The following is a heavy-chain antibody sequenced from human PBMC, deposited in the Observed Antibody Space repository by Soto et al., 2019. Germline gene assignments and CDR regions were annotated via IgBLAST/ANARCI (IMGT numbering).Heavy chain of an antibody. CDR2: IYYSGST. J-gene: IGHJ6*03. D-gene: IGHD2-2*01. CDR3: ARAKEDIVVVPAAPGHYYYYYMDV. V-gene: IGHV4-31*03. Sequence: SETLSLTCTVSGGSISSGGYYWSWIRQHPGKGLEWIGYIYYSGSTYYNPCLKSRVTISVDTSKNQFSLKLSSVTAADTAVYYCARAKEDIVVVPAAPGHYYYYYMDVWGKGTTVTVSS. CDR1: GGSISSGGYY.